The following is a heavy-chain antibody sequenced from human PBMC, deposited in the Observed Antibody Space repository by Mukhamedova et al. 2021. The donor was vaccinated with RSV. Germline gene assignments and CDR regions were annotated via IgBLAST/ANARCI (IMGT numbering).Heavy chain of an antibody. V-gene: IGHV3-21*01. J-gene: IGHJ2*01. CDR3: AREVGVVVPAAIRYFDL. D-gene: IGHD2-2*02. Sequence: VHGRFTISRDNAKNSLSLQMNSLRAEDTAVYYCAREVGVVVPAAIRYFDLWGRGTLVTVYS.